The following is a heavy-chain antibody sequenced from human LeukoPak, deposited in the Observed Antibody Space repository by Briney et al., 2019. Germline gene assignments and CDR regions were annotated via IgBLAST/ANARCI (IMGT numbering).Heavy chain of an antibody. Sequence: GGSLRLSCAASGFTFSSYAMSWVRQAPGKGREGVSAISGSGGSTYYADSVKGRFTIPRDNSKNTLYLQMNSLRAEDTAVYYCAKDPPKDYDSSGYFPDRLGYWGQGTLVTVSS. J-gene: IGHJ4*02. CDR2: ISGSGGST. D-gene: IGHD3-22*01. V-gene: IGHV3-23*01. CDR3: AKDPPKDYDSSGYFPDRLGY. CDR1: GFTFSSYA.